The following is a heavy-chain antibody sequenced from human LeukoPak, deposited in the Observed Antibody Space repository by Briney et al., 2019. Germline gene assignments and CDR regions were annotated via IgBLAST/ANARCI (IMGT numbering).Heavy chain of an antibody. V-gene: IGHV3-53*01. Sequence: GGSLRLSCAASGFTVSSNYMNWVRQAPGQGLEWVSIIYSGGTTYYADSVKGRFTISRDNSKNTLYLQMNSLRAEDTAVYYCARRAAAGSDHWGQGTLVTVSS. CDR1: GFTVSSNY. D-gene: IGHD6-13*01. CDR3: ARRAAAGSDH. J-gene: IGHJ4*02. CDR2: IYSGGTT.